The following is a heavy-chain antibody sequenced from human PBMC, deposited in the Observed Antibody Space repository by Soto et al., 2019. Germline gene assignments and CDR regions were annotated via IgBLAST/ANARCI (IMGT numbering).Heavy chain of an antibody. D-gene: IGHD3-22*01. CDR1: GFTFRSYG. CDR2: ISSSGSTI. V-gene: IGHV3-48*03. Sequence: GGSLRLSCAASGFTFRSYGMNWVRQAPGKGLEWVSYISSSGSTIYYADSVKGRFTISRDNAKNSLYLQMNSLRAEDTAVYYCARDDYYDSSGSRAFDIWGQGTMVTVS. CDR3: ARDDYYDSSGSRAFDI. J-gene: IGHJ3*02.